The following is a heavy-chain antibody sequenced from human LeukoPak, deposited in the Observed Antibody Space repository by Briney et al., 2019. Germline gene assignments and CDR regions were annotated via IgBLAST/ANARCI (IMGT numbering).Heavy chain of an antibody. D-gene: IGHD6-19*01. J-gene: IGHJ6*02. Sequence: GGSLRLSCAASGFIFSSYHMVCVRQAPGKGLEVVSSISASDGRTYYADSVKGRFTISRDNSENTVYLQMNSLRAEDTAVYYFGKILTLAAHYWYGVDVWGQGTTVTVSS. CDR2: ISASDGRT. CDR3: GKILTLAAHYWYGVDV. V-gene: IGHV3-23*01. CDR1: GFIFSSYH.